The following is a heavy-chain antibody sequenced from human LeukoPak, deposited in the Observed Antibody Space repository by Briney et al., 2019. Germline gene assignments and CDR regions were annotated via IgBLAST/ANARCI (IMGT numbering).Heavy chain of an antibody. Sequence: QPGGSLRLSCAASGFTFSSYAMHWVRQAPGKGLEWVALISYDGSNKYYADSVKGRFTISRDNSKNTLYLQMNSLRGEDTAVYYCAKDRDHIGGGITIFGVASTGFDPWGQGTLVTVSS. V-gene: IGHV3-30-3*01. J-gene: IGHJ5*02. D-gene: IGHD3-3*01. CDR3: AKDRDHIGGGITIFGVASTGFDP. CDR1: GFTFSSYA. CDR2: ISYDGSNK.